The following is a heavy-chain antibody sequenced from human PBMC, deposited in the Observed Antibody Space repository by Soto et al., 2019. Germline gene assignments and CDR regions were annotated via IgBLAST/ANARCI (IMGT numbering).Heavy chain of an antibody. CDR3: AKDRLGGNFDY. V-gene: IGHV3-23*01. Sequence: GGSLRLSCAASGFTFNNYAMNWVRQAPGKGLEWVATISVTGGSTYYADSVKGRFTISRDNSKNTLYLQMNSLRVEDTAVYYCAKDRLGGNFDYWGKGSQVTVDS. CDR2: ISVTGGST. J-gene: IGHJ4*02. CDR1: GFTFNNYA.